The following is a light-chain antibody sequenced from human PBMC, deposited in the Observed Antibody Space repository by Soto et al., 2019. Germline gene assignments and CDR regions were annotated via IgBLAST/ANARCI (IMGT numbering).Light chain of an antibody. J-gene: IGLJ2*01. CDR2: DVN. CDR1: SSDVGGYNY. Sequence: QSALTQPASVSGSPGQSITISCTGTSSDVGGYNYVSWYQQHPGKAPKLMIYDVNNRPSGVSNRFSGSKSGNTASLTISGLQAEDEADYYCSSSTSSSTLVFGRGTKLTVL. V-gene: IGLV2-14*01. CDR3: SSSTSSSTLV.